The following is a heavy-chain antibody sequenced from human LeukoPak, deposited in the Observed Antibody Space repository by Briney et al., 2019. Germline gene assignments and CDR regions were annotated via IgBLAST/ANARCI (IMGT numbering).Heavy chain of an antibody. CDR1: GSSMNLYS. V-gene: IGHV4-59*01. CDR3: ARVRDDYVWWSYRYTYFDY. D-gene: IGHD3-16*02. CDR2: MYYSGST. J-gene: IGHJ4*02. Sequence: SETLSLTCSVSGSSMNLYSWNWIRQSPGKGLEWIAYMYYSGSTNYNPSLKSRVTISVDTSKNQFSLKLSSVTAADTAVYYCARVRDDYVWWSYRYTYFDYWGQGTLVTVSS.